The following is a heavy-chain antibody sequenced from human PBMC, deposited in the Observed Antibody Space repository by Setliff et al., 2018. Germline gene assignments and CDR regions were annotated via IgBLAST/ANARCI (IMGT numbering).Heavy chain of an antibody. CDR3: ARHLTVAYYYYYYMDV. J-gene: IGHJ6*03. D-gene: IGHD4-17*01. CDR1: GGSISSSSHY. Sequence: PSETLSLTCTVSGGSISSSSHYWGWIRQPPGKGLAWIGSIYYSGGTYYNPSLKSRVTISVDTSKDQFSLKLSSVTAADTAVYYCARHLTVAYYYYYYMDVWGKGTTVTVSS. CDR2: IYYSGGT. V-gene: IGHV4-39*01.